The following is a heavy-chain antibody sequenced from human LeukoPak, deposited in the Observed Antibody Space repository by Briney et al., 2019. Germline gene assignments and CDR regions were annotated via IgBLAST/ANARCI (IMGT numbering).Heavy chain of an antibody. CDR2: IYSGGST. D-gene: IGHD4-17*01. V-gene: IGHV3-66*01. J-gene: IGHJ4*02. Sequence: GGSLRLSCAASGFTVSSNYMSWVRQAPGKGLEWVSVIYSGGSTYYADSVKGRFTISRGNSKNTLYLQMNSLRAEDTAVYYCAREGYGDYVWGAHDYWGQGTLVTVSS. CDR3: AREGYGDYVWGAHDY. CDR1: GFTVSSNY.